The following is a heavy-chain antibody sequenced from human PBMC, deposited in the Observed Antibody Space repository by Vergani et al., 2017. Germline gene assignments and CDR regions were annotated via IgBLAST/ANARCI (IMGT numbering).Heavy chain of an antibody. V-gene: IGHV1-46*01. CDR2: INPSGGST. CDR3: ARVFSIVGATGKFDY. J-gene: IGHJ4*02. D-gene: IGHD1-26*01. Sequence: QVQLVQSGAEVKKPRASVKVSCKASGYTFTSYYMHWVRQAPGQGLEWMGIINPSGGSTSYAQKFQGRVTMTRDTSTSTVYMELSSLRSEDTAVYYCARVFSIVGATGKFDYWGQGTLVTVSS. CDR1: GYTFTSYY.